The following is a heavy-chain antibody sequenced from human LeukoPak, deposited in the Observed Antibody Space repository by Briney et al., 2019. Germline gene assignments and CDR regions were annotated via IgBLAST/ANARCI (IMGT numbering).Heavy chain of an antibody. V-gene: IGHV4-4*07. Sequence: SETLSLTRTVSGGSISSYYWSWIRQPAGEGLEWIGRIYTSGSTNYNPSLKSRVVISIDKSKNQFSLNLSSVTAADTAVYYCARDLVGVVAGSPYWYFDLWGRGTLVSVSS. CDR2: IYTSGST. D-gene: IGHD6-19*01. CDR3: ARDLVGVVAGSPYWYFDL. CDR1: GGSISSYY. J-gene: IGHJ2*01.